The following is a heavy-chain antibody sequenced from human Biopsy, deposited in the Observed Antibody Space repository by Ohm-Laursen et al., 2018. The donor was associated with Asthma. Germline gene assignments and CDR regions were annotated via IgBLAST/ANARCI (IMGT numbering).Heavy chain of an antibody. J-gene: IGHJ4*02. Sequence: SLRLSCAASGVDLSSYGMNWVRQAPGKGLEWVAVIAYDGSKKYYADSVKGRFTISRDKSDNTLYLQMNSLTAKDTAVYHCAKDERAYYGSDSKYMQPVPLGDWGQGTVVIVSA. V-gene: IGHV3-30*18. CDR2: IAYDGSKK. D-gene: IGHD2-21*01. CDR3: AKDERAYYGSDSKYMQPVPLGD. CDR1: GVDLSSYG.